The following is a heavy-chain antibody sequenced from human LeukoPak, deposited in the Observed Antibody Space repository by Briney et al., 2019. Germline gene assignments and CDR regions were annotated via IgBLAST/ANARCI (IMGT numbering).Heavy chain of an antibody. V-gene: IGHV4-39*07. CDR1: GGSISSSSYY. J-gene: IGHJ4*02. CDR3: ARYHSGYDDY. CDR2: IYYSGST. Sequence: SQTLSLTCTVSGGSISSSSYYWGWIRQPPGNGLEWMGIIYYSGSTYYNPSLKSRVTISLDTSQNQFSLKLSSVTAADTAVYYCARYHSGYDDYWGQGTLVTVSS. D-gene: IGHD5-12*01.